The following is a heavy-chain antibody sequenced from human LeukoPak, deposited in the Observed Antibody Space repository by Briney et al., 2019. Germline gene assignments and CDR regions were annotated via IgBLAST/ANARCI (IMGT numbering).Heavy chain of an antibody. V-gene: IGHV5-51*01. CDR2: IYPGDSDT. Sequence: GESPKIYCKGSGYSFTNYWIGWVRQMPGKGLEWMGIIYPGDSDTRYIPSFQGQVTISADKSINTAYLQWSSLKASDTAIYYCARSASRYFDWFDYLGEETPLSVSS. CDR1: GYSFTNYW. D-gene: IGHD3-9*01. CDR3: ARSASRYFDWFDY. J-gene: IGHJ4*02.